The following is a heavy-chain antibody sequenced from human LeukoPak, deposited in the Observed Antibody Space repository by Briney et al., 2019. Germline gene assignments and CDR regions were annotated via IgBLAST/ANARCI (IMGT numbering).Heavy chain of an antibody. D-gene: IGHD2/OR15-2a*01. CDR1: GFTVGNNY. CDR3: ATNMGF. J-gene: IGHJ4*02. CDR2: IYSGGST. Sequence: GGSLRLSCAASGFTVGNNYMKWIRQAPGKGLEWVSLIYSGGSTYYADSVKGRFTISRDSSKNTLYLQMNSLRVEDTAVYYCATNMGFWGQGTLVTVSS. V-gene: IGHV3-53*01.